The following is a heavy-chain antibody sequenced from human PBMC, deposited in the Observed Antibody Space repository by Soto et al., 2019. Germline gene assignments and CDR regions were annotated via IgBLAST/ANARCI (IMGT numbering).Heavy chain of an antibody. CDR3: ARLPLAAAGPYNWFDP. CDR2: ISSSSSYT. V-gene: IGHV3-11*06. CDR1: GFTFSDYY. J-gene: IGHJ5*02. Sequence: GSLRLSCAASGFTFSDYYMSWIRQAPGKGLEWVSYISSSSSYTNYADSVKGRFTISRDNAKSSLYLQMNSLRAEDTAVYYCARLPLAAAGPYNWFDPWGQGTLVTVSS. D-gene: IGHD6-13*01.